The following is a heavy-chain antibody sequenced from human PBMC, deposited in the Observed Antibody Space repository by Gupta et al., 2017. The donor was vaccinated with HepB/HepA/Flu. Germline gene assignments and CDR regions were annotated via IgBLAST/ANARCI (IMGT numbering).Heavy chain of an antibody. CDR2: LSYEETNE. CDR3: ARDNNWSLEY. D-gene: IGHD3-3*01. V-gene: IGHV3-30*19. J-gene: IGHJ4*02. Sequence: QVQLVESGENVVQPGGSLRLSCAVSGVSVSHFDMQWVRHAPGKGLEWVAILSYEETNEWYGDSVRGRFTISRDISKNTLYLHLNSLRTDDTAVYYCARDNNWSLEYWGQGTLGTVSS. CDR1: GVSVSHFD.